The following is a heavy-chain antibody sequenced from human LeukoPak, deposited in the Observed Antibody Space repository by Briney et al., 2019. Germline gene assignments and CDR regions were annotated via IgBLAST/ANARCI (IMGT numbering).Heavy chain of an antibody. CDR1: GYTFTGYY. Sequence: ASVNVSCKASGYTFTGYYMHWVRQAPGQGLEWMGWINPNSGGTNYAQKFQGRATMARDTSISTAYMELSRLRSDDTAVYYCARPVVDCSGGSCSSHFDYWGQGTLVTVSS. CDR3: ARPVVDCSGGSCSSHFDY. D-gene: IGHD2-15*01. J-gene: IGHJ4*02. V-gene: IGHV1-2*02. CDR2: INPNSGGT.